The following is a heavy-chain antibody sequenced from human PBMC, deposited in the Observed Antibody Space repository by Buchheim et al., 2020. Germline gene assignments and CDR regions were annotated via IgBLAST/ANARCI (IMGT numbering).Heavy chain of an antibody. J-gene: IGHJ4*02. CDR2: ISYDGSNK. D-gene: IGHD1-26*01. V-gene: IGHV3-30*04. Sequence: QVQLVESGGGVVQPGRSLRLSCAASGFTFSSYAMHWVRQAPGKGLEWVAVISYDGSNKYYADSVKGRFTISRDNSKNTLYLQMNSLRAEDTAVYYCARDRVRGWELYFDYWGQGTL. CDR1: GFTFSSYA. CDR3: ARDRVRGWELYFDY.